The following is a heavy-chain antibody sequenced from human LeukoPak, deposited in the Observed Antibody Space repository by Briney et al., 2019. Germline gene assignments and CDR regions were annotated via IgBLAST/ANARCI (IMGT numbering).Heavy chain of an antibody. Sequence: GGSLRLSCAASGYTFTSYYMHWVRQAPGQGLEWMGIINPSGGSTSYAQKFQGRVTMTRDTSTSTVYMELSSLRSEDTAVYYCARDQDSNGNGITYYYYYGMDVWGQGTTVTVSS. V-gene: IGHV1-46*01. CDR1: GYTFTSYY. D-gene: IGHD1-1*01. CDR3: ARDQDSNGNGITYYYYYGMDV. J-gene: IGHJ6*02. CDR2: INPSGGST.